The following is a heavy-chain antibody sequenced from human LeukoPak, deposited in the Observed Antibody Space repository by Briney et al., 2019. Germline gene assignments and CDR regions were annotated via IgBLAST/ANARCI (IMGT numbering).Heavy chain of an antibody. V-gene: IGHV4-4*07. CDR3: AREYIAARLGYYYYMDV. CDR2: IYTSGST. J-gene: IGHJ6*03. Sequence: SETLSLTCTVSGGSISSYYWSWIRQPAGKGLEWIGRIYTSGSTNYNPSLKGRVTMLVDTSKNQFSLKLSSVTAADTAVYYCAREYIAARLGYYYYMDVWGKGTTVTVSS. D-gene: IGHD6-6*01. CDR1: GGSISSYY.